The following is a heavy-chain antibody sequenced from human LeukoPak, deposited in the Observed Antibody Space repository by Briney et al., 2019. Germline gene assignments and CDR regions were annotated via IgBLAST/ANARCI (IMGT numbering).Heavy chain of an antibody. CDR1: GYTFSDYH. D-gene: IGHD5-24*01. CDR3: AREEARDGSTGYYFDY. V-gene: IGHV1-46*01. CDR2: INPRYGST. Sequence: ASVKVSCKASGYTFSDYHIHWVRQPPGQGIEWMGIINPRYGSTTYAQNFQGRVTMTRDMSTSTVYMELSSLRSEDTAVYYCAREEARDGSTGYYFDYWGQGTLLTVSS. J-gene: IGHJ4*02.